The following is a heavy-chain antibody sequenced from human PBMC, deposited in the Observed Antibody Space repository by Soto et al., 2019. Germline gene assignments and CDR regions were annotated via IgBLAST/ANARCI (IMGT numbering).Heavy chain of an antibody. D-gene: IGHD3-16*01. V-gene: IGHV1-3*01. J-gene: IGHJ2*01. CDR1: GYTFTNYA. CDR2: INAGNGNT. Sequence: ASVKVSCKASGYTFTNYAMHWVRQAPGQRLEWMGWINAGNGNTKYSQKFQGRVTITRDTSASTAYMELSSLRSEDTAVYYCARGGGLSGLFDLRGRGTVVTVSS. CDR3: ARGGGLSGLFDL.